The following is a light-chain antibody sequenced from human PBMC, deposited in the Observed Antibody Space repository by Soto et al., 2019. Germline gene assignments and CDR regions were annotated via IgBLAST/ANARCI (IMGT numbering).Light chain of an antibody. V-gene: IGKV1-5*03. CDR1: QSINSW. CDR3: QHYNSYSEA. J-gene: IGKJ5*01. Sequence: DIQMTQSPSTLSASVGDRVTITRRARQSINSWLSWYQQKPGKAPNLLIYEASSLESGVPSRFGGSGSGTEFTLTISSLQPDDFATYYCQHYNSYSEAFGQGTRLEI. CDR2: EAS.